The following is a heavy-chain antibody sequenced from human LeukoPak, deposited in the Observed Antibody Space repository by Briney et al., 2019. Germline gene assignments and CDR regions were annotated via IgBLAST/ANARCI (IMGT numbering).Heavy chain of an antibody. Sequence: GGSLRLSCAASGFTVSSNYMSWVRQAPGKGLEGVSVTYSGGSTYYADSVKGRFTTSRDNSKNTLYLQMNSVRAEDTAVYYCARVVAGYVDPWGQGTLVTVSS. V-gene: IGHV3-66*01. CDR2: TYSGGST. D-gene: IGHD2-2*01. CDR1: GFTVSSNY. CDR3: ARVVAGYVDP. J-gene: IGHJ5*02.